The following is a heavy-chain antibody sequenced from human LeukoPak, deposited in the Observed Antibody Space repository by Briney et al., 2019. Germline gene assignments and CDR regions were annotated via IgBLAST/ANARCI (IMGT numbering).Heavy chain of an antibody. Sequence: ASVKVSCKASGYTYTGYYMHWVRQAPGQGLEWMGWINPNSGGTNYAQKFQGRVTMTRDTSISTAYMELSRLRSDDTAVYYCARMRRAAYNWFDPWGQGTLVTVSS. CDR1: GYTYTGYY. V-gene: IGHV1-2*02. CDR3: ARMRRAAYNWFDP. CDR2: INPNSGGT. J-gene: IGHJ5*02.